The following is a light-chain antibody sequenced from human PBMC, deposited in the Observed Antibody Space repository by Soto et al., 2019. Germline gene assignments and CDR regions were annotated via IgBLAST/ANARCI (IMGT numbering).Light chain of an antibody. CDR2: GAS. J-gene: IGKJ1*01. CDR3: QHPNSYSQT. V-gene: IGKV1-5*01. CDR1: QSIRYY. Sequence: DIQLTQSPPTLSASVGDRVTITCRASQSIRYYLAWYQQLPGKAPKLLIYGASSLQSGVPSRFSGSGFGTEFSLTISSLQPDDFATYFCQHPNSYSQTFGQGTKVEIK.